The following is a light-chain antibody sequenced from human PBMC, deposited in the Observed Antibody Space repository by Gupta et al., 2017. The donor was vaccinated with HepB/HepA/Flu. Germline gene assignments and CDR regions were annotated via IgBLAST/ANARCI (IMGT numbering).Light chain of an antibody. V-gene: IGLV1-47*01. CDR2: RNN. Sequence: QSVLTQPPSASGPPGQRVTISCSGSSSNIGSNYVYCYQQLPGTAPKLLIYRNNQRPSGVPDRFSGSKSGTSAALAISGLRSEDEADYYCEAWDDSLSGFYVFGTGTKVTVL. CDR1: SSNIGSNY. CDR3: EAWDDSLSGFYV. J-gene: IGLJ1*01.